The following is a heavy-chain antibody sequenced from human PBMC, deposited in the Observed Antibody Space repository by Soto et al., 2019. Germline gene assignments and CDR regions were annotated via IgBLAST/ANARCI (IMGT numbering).Heavy chain of an antibody. Sequence: EVQLVESGGGLVQPGGSLRLSCAASGFSLSSYAMDWVRQAPGQGLEWVSYISLSSGNIYYADSVRGRFTVSRDNAKNSLYLQMNSLRAEDTAVYYCARDPSRGSEWARYLDLWGRGTLVTVSS. V-gene: IGHV3-48*01. CDR2: ISLSSGNI. CDR1: GFSLSSYA. CDR3: ARDPSRGSEWARYLDL. D-gene: IGHD1-26*01. J-gene: IGHJ2*01.